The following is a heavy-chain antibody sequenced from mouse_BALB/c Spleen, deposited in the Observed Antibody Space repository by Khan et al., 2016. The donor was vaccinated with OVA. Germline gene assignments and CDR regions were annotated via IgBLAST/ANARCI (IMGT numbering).Heavy chain of an antibody. Sequence: QVQLQQSGAVLVRPGSSVKISCKASGYAFSTYWMNWVKQRPGQGLEWIGQIYPGDGNTYYNGKFKGIVTLTADKSSSTAYMQLSSLTSEDSAVYFCAREGYYGSRRAWFAYWGQGTLVTVSA. J-gene: IGHJ3*01. CDR3: AREGYYGSRRAWFAY. V-gene: IGHV1-80*01. CDR2: IYPGDGNT. D-gene: IGHD1-1*01. CDR1: GYAFSTYW.